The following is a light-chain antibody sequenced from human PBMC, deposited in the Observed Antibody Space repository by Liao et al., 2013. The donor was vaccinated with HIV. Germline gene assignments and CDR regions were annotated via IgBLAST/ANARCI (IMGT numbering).Light chain of an antibody. V-gene: IGLV3-1*01. CDR2: QDN. Sequence: SYELTQPPSVSVSPGQTAHITCSGDKLGDKYVCWYQQKPGQSPVLVIYQDNKRPSGIPERFSGSNSGNTATLTISGTQAMDEADYYCQAWDSTIAYVFGTGTKVTVL. CDR3: QAWDSTIAYV. J-gene: IGLJ1*01. CDR1: KLGDKY.